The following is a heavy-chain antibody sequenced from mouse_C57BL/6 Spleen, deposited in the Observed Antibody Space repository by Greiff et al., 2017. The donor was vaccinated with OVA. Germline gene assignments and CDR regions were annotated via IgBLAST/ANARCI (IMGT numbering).Heavy chain of an antibody. D-gene: IGHD1-1*01. CDR3: ARSDYYGSSYVGENAMDY. CDR1: GYAFSSSW. CDR2: IYPGDGDT. Sequence: VQLQQSGPELVKPGASVKISCKASGYAFSSSWMNWVKQRPGKGLEWIGRIYPGDGDTNYNGKFKGKATLTADKSSSTAYMQLSSLTSEDSAVYFCARSDYYGSSYVGENAMDYWGQGTSVTVSS. J-gene: IGHJ4*01. V-gene: IGHV1-82*01.